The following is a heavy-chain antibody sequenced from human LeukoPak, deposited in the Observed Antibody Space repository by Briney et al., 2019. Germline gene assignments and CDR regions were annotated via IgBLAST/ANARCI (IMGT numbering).Heavy chain of an antibody. V-gene: IGHV3-23*01. D-gene: IGHD2-15*01. CDR1: GFTFSSYA. J-gene: IGHJ4*02. CDR3: AKGVVVVPAKYYFDY. CDR2: ISGSGGST. Sequence: GGSLRLSCVASGFTFSSYAMSWVRQAPGKGLEWVSAISGSGGSTYYADSVKGRFTISRDNSKNTLYLQMNSLRAEDTAVYYCAKGVVVVPAKYYFDYWGQGTLVTVSS.